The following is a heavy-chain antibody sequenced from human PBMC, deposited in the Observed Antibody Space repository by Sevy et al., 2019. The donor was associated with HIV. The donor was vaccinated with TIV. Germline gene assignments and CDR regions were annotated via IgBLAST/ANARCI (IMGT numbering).Heavy chain of an antibody. CDR2: ISAYNGNT. CDR3: ARGQKSHNWNGYFQH. D-gene: IGHD1-20*01. V-gene: IGHV1-18*01. Sequence: ASVKVSCKASGCTFTSYGISWVRQAPGQGLAWMGWISAYNGNTNYALKLQGRVTMTTDTSTNTAYMELRSLRSDDTAVYYCARGQKSHNWNGYFQHWGHGTLVTVSS. J-gene: IGHJ1*01. CDR1: GCTFTSYG.